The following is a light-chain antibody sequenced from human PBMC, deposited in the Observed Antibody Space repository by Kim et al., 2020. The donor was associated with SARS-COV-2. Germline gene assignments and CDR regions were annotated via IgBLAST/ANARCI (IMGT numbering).Light chain of an antibody. V-gene: IGLV2-14*03. Sequence: QSALTQPASVSGSPGQSITISCTGTSSDVGGHNYVSWYQQHPGKAPKLMIYDVSYRPSGVSNRFSGSKSGNTASLTFSGLQAEDEADYYCSSYTSSSTSVVFGGGTQLTVL. CDR1: SSDVGGHNY. CDR3: SSYTSSSTSVV. CDR2: DVS. J-gene: IGLJ2*01.